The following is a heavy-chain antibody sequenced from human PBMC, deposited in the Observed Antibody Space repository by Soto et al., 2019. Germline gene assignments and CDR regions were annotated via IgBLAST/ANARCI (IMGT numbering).Heavy chain of an antibody. CDR1: GFTFINYA. D-gene: IGHD3-10*01. CDR3: ARKVLGSTIPPDYWHFDL. Sequence: EVQLLESGGGLVKPGGSLRLSCAASGFTFINYAMNWVRQAPGKGLQWVATISGGGDATFYAGSVKGRFTFSRDNSRNTASLQMNSLGADDTAVYYCARKVLGSTIPPDYWHFDLWGRGILVTVSS. V-gene: IGHV3-23*01. CDR2: ISGGGDAT. J-gene: IGHJ2*01.